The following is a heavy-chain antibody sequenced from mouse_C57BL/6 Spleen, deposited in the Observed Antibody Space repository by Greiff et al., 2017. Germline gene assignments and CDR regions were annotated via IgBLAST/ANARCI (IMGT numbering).Heavy chain of an antibody. D-gene: IGHD2-3*01. Sequence: QVQLQQPGAELVMPGASVKLSCKASGYTFTSYWLHWVKQRPGQGLEWIGEIDPSDSYTNYNQKFKGKSTLTVDKSSSTAYMQLSSLTSEDSAVYYCARSPPDGYYFDYWGQGTTLTVSS. CDR2: IDPSDSYT. V-gene: IGHV1-69*01. CDR3: ARSPPDGYYFDY. CDR1: GYTFTSYW. J-gene: IGHJ2*01.